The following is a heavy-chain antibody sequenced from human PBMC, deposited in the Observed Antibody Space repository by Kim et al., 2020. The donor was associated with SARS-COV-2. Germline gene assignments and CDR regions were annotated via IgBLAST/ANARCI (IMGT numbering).Heavy chain of an antibody. Sequence: GITYYANSVKGRYTISRDKSKHTLYLQMGSLRAEVMAVYYCARLVATITFWGQGTLVTVSS. V-gene: IGHV3-64*01. D-gene: IGHD5-12*01. CDR3: ARLVATITF. J-gene: IGHJ4*02. CDR2: GIT.